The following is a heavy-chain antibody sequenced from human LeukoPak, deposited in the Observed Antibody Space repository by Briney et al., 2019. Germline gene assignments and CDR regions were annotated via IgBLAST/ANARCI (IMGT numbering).Heavy chain of an antibody. Sequence: GGSLRLSCAASGFTFSSYAMSWVRQAPGKGLEWVSAISGRGGSTYYADSVKGRFTISRDNSKNTLYLQMNSLRAEDTAVYYCAGKSWDYYDSSGYPNFWGQGTLVTVSS. J-gene: IGHJ4*02. CDR3: AGKSWDYYDSSGYPNF. CDR1: GFTFSSYA. CDR2: ISGRGGST. D-gene: IGHD3-22*01. V-gene: IGHV3-23*01.